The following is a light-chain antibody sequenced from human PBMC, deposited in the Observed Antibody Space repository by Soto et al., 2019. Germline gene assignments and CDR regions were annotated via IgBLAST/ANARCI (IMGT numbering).Light chain of an antibody. J-gene: IGLJ1*01. CDR3: CSYTSDLTPYV. CDR2: GVT. CDR1: SGGIGGHDD. Sequence: QSSLTQPASVSGAPGQSITISCTGTSGGIGGHDDVSCYQQHPSKVPKLLIYGVTDRPSGVSNRFSGSKAGDVASLTISGLQAEDEADYYCCSYTSDLTPYVCVTGTKVTVL. V-gene: IGLV2-14*03.